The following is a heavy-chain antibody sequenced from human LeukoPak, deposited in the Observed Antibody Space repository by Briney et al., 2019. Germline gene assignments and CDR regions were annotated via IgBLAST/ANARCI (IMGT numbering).Heavy chain of an antibody. CDR2: IYSGGST. D-gene: IGHD3-3*01. J-gene: IGHJ6*02. V-gene: IGHV3-66*01. CDR3: ASRENYDFWSGYHKGPGPDYYYGMDV. Sequence: GGSLRLSCAASGFTVSSNYMSWVRQAPGKGLEWVSVIYSGGSTYYADSVKGRFTISRDNSKNTLYLQMNSLRAEDTAVYYCASRENYDFWSGYHKGPGPDYYYGMDVWGQGTTVTVSS. CDR1: GFTVSSNY.